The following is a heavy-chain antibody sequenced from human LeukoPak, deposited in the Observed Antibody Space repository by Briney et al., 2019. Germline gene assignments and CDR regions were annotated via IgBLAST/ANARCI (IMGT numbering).Heavy chain of an antibody. CDR1: GGSLSSYY. J-gene: IGHJ4*02. D-gene: IGHD6-19*01. Sequence: ETLSLTCTVSGGSLSSYYWNWIRQPPGKGLEWIGYIYYSGSTNYNPSLKSRVTISVDTSKNQFSLKLSSVTAADTAVYYCATSNTQWLADYWGQGTLVTVSS. CDR2: IYYSGST. V-gene: IGHV4-59*08. CDR3: ATSNTQWLADY.